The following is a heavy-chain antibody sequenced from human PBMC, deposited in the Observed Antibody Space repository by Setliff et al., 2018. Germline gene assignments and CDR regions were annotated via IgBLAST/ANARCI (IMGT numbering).Heavy chain of an antibody. CDR3: TRHGSFYSDSSGYYYGTDSYYYMDV. Sequence: GGSLRLSCVVSGFSFSNYGMTWVRQAPGKGLEWISYISTSSGTRYYATTYAASMKGRFTISRDDSKNTAYLQMNNLKTEDTAVYYCTRHGSFYSDSSGYYYGTDSYYYMDVWGKGTTVTVSS. V-gene: IGHV3-73*01. D-gene: IGHD3-22*01. CDR1: GFSFSNYG. J-gene: IGHJ6*03. CDR2: ISTSSGTRYYAT.